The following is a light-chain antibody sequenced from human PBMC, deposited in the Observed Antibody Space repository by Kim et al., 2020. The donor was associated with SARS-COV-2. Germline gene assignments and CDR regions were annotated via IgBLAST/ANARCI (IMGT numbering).Light chain of an antibody. CDR2: GTS. CDR1: QSVASNH. V-gene: IGKV3-20*01. Sequence: EIVLTQSPGTLSLSPGERATLSCRASQSVASNHLAWFQQKPGQAPRLLVYGTSSRATGIPDRFSGSGSGTDFTLTISRLEPEDFAIYYCQQYGRSPYTFGQGTKLEI. CDR3: QQYGRSPYT. J-gene: IGKJ2*01.